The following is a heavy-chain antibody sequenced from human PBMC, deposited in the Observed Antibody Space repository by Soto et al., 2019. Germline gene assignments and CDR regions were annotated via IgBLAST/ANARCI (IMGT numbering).Heavy chain of an antibody. V-gene: IGHV3-23*01. CDR2: ISESGHHT. Sequence: DVQLLESGGGLVQPGGSLRLSCAASGFTSSTYALNWVRQAPGRGLEWVSTISESGHHTYYADSLKGRFTISRDKSNNTLSLQMNCLRAEDTAVYYCVKSDGCGGGACYTGTYYYFDVWGRGTLVTVSS. D-gene: IGHD2-21*02. J-gene: IGHJ2*01. CDR3: VKSDGCGGGACYTGTYYYFDV. CDR1: GFTSSTYA.